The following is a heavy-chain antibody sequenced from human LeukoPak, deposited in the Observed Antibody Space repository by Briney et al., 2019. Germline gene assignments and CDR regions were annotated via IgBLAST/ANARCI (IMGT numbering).Heavy chain of an antibody. CDR2: INPSGGST. D-gene: IGHD3-10*01. CDR3: ARASVYGSGTYYYYYGVDV. J-gene: IGHJ6*02. Sequence: GASVKVSCKASGYTFTSYYMHWVRQAPGQGLEWMGIINPSGGSTSYAQKFQGRVTMTGDTSTSTVYMELSSLRSEDTAVYYCARASVYGSGTYYYYYGVDVWGQGTTVTVSS. CDR1: GYTFTSYY. V-gene: IGHV1-46*01.